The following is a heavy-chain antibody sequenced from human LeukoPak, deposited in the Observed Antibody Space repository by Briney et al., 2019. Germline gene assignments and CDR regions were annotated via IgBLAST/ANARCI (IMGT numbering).Heavy chain of an antibody. J-gene: IGHJ6*03. D-gene: IGHD3-3*01. CDR3: AKDPEGGYYTRINYYMDV. V-gene: IGHV3-23*01. Sequence: TGGSLRLSRAASGFTFSSYAMSWVRQAPGKGLEWVSAISGSGGSTYYADSVKGRFTISRDNSKNTLYLQMNSLRAEDTAVYYCAKDPEGGYYTRINYYMDVWGKGTTVTVSS. CDR1: GFTFSSYA. CDR2: ISGSGGST.